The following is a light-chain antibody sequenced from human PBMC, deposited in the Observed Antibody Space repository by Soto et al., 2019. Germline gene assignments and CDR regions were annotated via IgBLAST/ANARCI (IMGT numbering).Light chain of an antibody. V-gene: IGLV3-1*01. CDR2: EDR. Sequence: SYELTHPPSVSVSPGQTASITCSGDKLGDKYSCWYQQKPGQSPVLVIYEDRKRPSGIPARFSGSKSGNTATLTISGTQAMDEADYYCQAWDSSTPVVFGGGTKLTVL. CDR3: QAWDSSTPVV. CDR1: KLGDKY. J-gene: IGLJ2*01.